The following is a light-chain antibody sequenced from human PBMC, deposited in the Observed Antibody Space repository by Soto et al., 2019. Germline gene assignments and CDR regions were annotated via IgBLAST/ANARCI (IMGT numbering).Light chain of an antibody. CDR3: QQYESTPPT. J-gene: IGKJ2*01. V-gene: IGKV4-1*01. CDR2: WAS. CDR1: QSVLSSSNNKNY. Sequence: DIVMTQSPDSLAVSLGERATINCKSSQSVLSSSNNKNYLAWYQQRPGQPPKLLIYWASTRESGVPDRFSGSGSGTDFTLTITSLKAEDVAVYYCQQYESTPPTFGQGTKLEIK.